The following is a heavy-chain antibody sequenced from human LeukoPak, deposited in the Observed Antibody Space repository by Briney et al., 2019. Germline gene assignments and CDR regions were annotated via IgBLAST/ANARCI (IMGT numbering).Heavy chain of an antibody. V-gene: IGHV1-18*01. CDR2: ISAYNGNT. Sequence: ASVKVSCKASGYTFTIYGNSWVRQAPGQGREWMGWISAYNGNTNYAQKLQGRVTMTTDTSTRTAYMELRSLRSVDTAVSYCARVRGKHPGGYEFDYWGQGTLVTVSS. CDR3: ARVRGKHPGGYEFDY. CDR1: GYTFTIYG. J-gene: IGHJ4*02. D-gene: IGHD5-12*01.